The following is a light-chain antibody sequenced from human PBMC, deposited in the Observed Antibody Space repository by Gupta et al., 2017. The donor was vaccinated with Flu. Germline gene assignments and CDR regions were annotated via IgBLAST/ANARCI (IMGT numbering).Light chain of an antibody. CDR1: QSISSN. CDR3: QQRSTSIT. V-gene: IGKV3-11*01. Sequence: EILLTQSPATLSLPPGERATLSCRASQSISSNLAWYQQKPGQAPRLLIHDASNRATGIPARFSGSGSGTDFTLTISSLEPEDVAVYYWQQRSTSITFGQGTRLEIK. J-gene: IGKJ5*01. CDR2: DAS.